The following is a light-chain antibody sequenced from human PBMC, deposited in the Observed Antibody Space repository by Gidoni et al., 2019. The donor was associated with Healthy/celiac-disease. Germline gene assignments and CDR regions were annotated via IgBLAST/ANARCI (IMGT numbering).Light chain of an antibody. Sequence: SYVLTQPPSVSVAPGQTAIITCGGNNIGSKSFHWYQHQPGQAPVLVVYDDDDRPSEIPERFSGSNSGNTATLTISRVEVGDEADYYCQVWILTTYQMMFGGGTRLTVL. J-gene: IGLJ3*02. CDR3: QVWILTTYQMM. CDR1: NIGSKS. CDR2: DDD. V-gene: IGLV3-21*02.